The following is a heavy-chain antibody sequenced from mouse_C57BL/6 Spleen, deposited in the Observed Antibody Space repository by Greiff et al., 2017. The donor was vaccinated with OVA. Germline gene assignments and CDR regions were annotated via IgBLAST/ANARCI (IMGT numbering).Heavy chain of an antibody. CDR1: GFTFSDYY. CDR3: ARRDDYDAHWYFDV. V-gene: IGHV5-12*01. J-gene: IGHJ1*03. D-gene: IGHD2-4*01. Sequence: EVKLVESGGGLVQPGGSLKLSCAASGFTFSDYYMYWVRQTPEKRLEWVAYISNGGGSTYYPDTVKGRFTISRDNAKNTLYLQMSRLKSEDTAMYYCARRDDYDAHWYFDVWGTGTTVTVSS. CDR2: ISNGGGST.